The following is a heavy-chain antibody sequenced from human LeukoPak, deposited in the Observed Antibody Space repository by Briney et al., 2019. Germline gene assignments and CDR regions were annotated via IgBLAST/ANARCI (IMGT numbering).Heavy chain of an antibody. CDR1: GFTFSSYG. D-gene: IGHD3-9*01. CDR2: ISYDGSNK. Sequence: GRSLRLSCAASGFTFSSYGMHWVRQAPGKGLEWVAVISYDGSNKYYADSVKGRFTISRDNSKNTLYLQMNSLRAEDTAVYYCAKSGWADILTGYYFYWGQGTLVTVSS. V-gene: IGHV3-30*18. CDR3: AKSGWADILTGYYFY. J-gene: IGHJ4*02.